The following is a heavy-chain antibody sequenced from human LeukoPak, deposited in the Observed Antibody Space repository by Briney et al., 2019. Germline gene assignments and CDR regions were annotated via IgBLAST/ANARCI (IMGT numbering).Heavy chain of an antibody. J-gene: IGHJ4*02. CDR1: GGSISSSSYY. D-gene: IGHD2-2*01. CDR2: IYYSGST. Sequence: SEILSLTCTVSGGSISSSSYYWGWIRQPPGTGLEWIGSIYYSGSTYYNPSLKSRVTISVDTSKNQFSLKLSSVTAADTAVYYCARPNPYCSSTSCSFDYWGQGTLVTVSS. V-gene: IGHV4-39*01. CDR3: ARPNPYCSSTSCSFDY.